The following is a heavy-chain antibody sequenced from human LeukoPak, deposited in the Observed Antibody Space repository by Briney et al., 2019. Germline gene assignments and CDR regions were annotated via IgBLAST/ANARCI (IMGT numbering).Heavy chain of an antibody. D-gene: IGHD3-22*01. V-gene: IGHV4-39*01. CDR2: IYYSGST. J-gene: IGHJ4*02. CDR3: ARRASYYSAHDY. Sequence: SETLSLTCAVSGGSISISNTYWGWMRQPPGQGLEWIGTIYYSGSTYYNPSLKSRVTISVDTSKNHFSLKLSSVTAADAAVYYCARRASYYSAHDYWGQGSLVSVSS. CDR1: GGSISISNTY.